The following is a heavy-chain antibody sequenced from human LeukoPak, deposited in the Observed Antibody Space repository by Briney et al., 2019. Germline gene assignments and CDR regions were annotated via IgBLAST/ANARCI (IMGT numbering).Heavy chain of an antibody. CDR3: VKDGAIFGVPITRGGMDV. J-gene: IGHJ6*02. D-gene: IGHD3-3*01. V-gene: IGHV3-9*01. Sequence: PGRSLRLSYAASGFTFNDFAMHWVRQTPGKGLEWVSGISWNSGSIGYAGSVKGRFTISRDNGKNALYLEINSLRAEDTALYYCVKDGAIFGVPITRGGMDVWGQGTTVTVSS. CDR2: ISWNSGSI. CDR1: GFTFNDFA.